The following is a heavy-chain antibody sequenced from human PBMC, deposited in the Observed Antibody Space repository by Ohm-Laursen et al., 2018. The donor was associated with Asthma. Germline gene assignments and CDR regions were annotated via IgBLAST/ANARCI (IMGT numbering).Heavy chain of an antibody. J-gene: IGHJ4*02. CDR3: ARVVFGDGYNLDSFDY. CDR2: IYYSGGT. CDR1: GGSISSYY. Sequence: SDTLSLTCTVSGGSISSYYWSWIRQPPGKGLEWIGYIYYSGGTNYNPSLKSRVTISVDTSKNQFSLKLSSVTAADTAVYYCARVVFGDGYNLDSFDYWGQGTLVTVSS. V-gene: IGHV4-59*07. D-gene: IGHD5-24*01.